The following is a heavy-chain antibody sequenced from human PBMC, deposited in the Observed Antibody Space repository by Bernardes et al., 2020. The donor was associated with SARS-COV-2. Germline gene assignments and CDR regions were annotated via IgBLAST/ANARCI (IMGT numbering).Heavy chain of an antibody. V-gene: IGHV3-48*02. CDR1: GFTFSSYS. D-gene: IGHD3-9*01. CDR3: ARDSVNSLSPVYYFDC. Sequence: GGSLRLSCAASGFTFSSYSMNWVRQAPGKGLEWVSYISSSSSTIYYADSVKGRFTISRDNAKNSLYLQMNSLRDEDTAVYYCARDSVNSLSPVYYFDCWGQGTLLTVSS. CDR2: ISSSSSTI. J-gene: IGHJ4*02.